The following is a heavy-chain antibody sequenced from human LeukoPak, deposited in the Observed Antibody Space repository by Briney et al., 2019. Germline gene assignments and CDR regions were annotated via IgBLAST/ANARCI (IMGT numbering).Heavy chain of an antibody. Sequence: GGSLRLSCAASGFTFSSYAMSWVRQAPGKGLEWVSAISGSGGSTYYADSVKGRFTIFRDNSKNTLYLQMNSLRAEDTAVYYCAKDATAYYYDTSGYYSFDYWGQGTLVTVSS. V-gene: IGHV3-23*01. J-gene: IGHJ4*02. CDR2: ISGSGGST. CDR3: AKDATAYYYDTSGYYSFDY. D-gene: IGHD3-22*01. CDR1: GFTFSSYA.